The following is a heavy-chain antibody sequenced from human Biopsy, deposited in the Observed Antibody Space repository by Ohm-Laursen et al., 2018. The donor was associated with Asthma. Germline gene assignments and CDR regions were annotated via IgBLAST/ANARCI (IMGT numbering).Heavy chain of an antibody. V-gene: IGHV3-53*01. J-gene: IGHJ6*02. CDR3: AKISRLGYNSLDYGMDV. Sequence: SLRLSCAASGFSVSTKYMSWVRQAPGKGLEWASLIYSGDNTYYADSEKGRFTISRDHSKLYLQMNNLRAEDTAVYHCAKISRLGYNSLDYGMDVWGQGTTVTVSS. CDR1: GFSVSTKY. D-gene: IGHD5-24*01. CDR2: IYSGDNT.